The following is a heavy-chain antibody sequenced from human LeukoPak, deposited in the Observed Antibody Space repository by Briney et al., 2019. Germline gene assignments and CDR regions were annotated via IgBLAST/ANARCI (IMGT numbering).Heavy chain of an antibody. V-gene: IGHV1-69*02. Sequence: SVKVSCKASGGTFSSYTISWVRQAPGQGLEWMGRIIPILGIANYAQKFQGRVTITADKSTSTAYMELSSLRSEDTAVYYCARIAVAGTGYFDYWGQGTLVTVSS. CDR1: GGTFSSYT. CDR2: IIPILGIA. D-gene: IGHD6-19*01. CDR3: ARIAVAGTGYFDY. J-gene: IGHJ4*02.